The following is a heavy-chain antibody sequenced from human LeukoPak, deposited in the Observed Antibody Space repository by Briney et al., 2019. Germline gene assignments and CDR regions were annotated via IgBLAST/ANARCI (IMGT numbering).Heavy chain of an antibody. J-gene: IGHJ4*02. V-gene: IGHV1-18*01. D-gene: IGHD6-13*01. CDR1: GYTFTSYG. CDR3: ARVSVQQLVLYYFDY. Sequence: GASVKVSCKASGYTFTSYGISWVRQAPGQGLEWMGWISAYNGNTNYAQKLQGRVTMTTDTSTSTAYMELRSLRSDDTAVYYCARVSVQQLVLYYFDYWGQGTLVTVSS. CDR2: ISAYNGNT.